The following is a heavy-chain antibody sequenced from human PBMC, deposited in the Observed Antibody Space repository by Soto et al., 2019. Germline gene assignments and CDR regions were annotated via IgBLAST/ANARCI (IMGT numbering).Heavy chain of an antibody. CDR1: GFTFSSYW. V-gene: IGHV3-7*01. Sequence: EVQLVESGGGLVQPGGSLRLSCVDSGFTFSSYWMSWVRQAPVKGLEWVGNIKQDGSEENYVDSVKGRFTISRDNAKNSMYLQMNGLRAEDTAVYYCASIAASGRGWDVWGQGTTVVVSS. D-gene: IGHD6-13*01. CDR3: ASIAASGRGWDV. J-gene: IGHJ6*02. CDR2: IKQDGSEE.